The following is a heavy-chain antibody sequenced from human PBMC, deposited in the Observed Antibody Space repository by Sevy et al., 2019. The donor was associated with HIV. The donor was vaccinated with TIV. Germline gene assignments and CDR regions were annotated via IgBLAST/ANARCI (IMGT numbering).Heavy chain of an antibody. CDR2: ITSTGLNT. CDR1: GFIFNTQA. Sequence: GGSLRLSCAASGFIFNTQAMTWVRQAPGKGLEWVSSITSTGLNTFHANSVKGRFTISRDNSTSTVYLQMNSLRAEGTALYYCARGWPINFWGQGTLVTVSS. CDR3: ARGWPINF. D-gene: IGHD6-13*01. V-gene: IGHV3-23*01. J-gene: IGHJ4*02.